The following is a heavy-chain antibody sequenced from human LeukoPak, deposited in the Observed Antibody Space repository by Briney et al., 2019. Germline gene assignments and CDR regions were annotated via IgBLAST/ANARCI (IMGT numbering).Heavy chain of an antibody. CDR2: INEDGSYK. J-gene: IGHJ6*02. CDR1: GFTLSSYA. Sequence: GGSLRLSCAASGFTLSSYAMTWVRQAPGKGLEWVANINEDGSYKYHADSVKGRFTITRDNAKYTLFLQMNNLGAEDTAVYYCAKDRGAPDFYYYYYGMDVWGQGTTVTVSS. V-gene: IGHV3-7*01. CDR3: AKDRGAPDFYYYYYGMDV. D-gene: IGHD1-14*01.